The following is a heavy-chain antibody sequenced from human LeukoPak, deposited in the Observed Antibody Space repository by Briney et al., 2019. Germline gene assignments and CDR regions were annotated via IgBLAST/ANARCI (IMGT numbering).Heavy chain of an antibody. CDR3: ARGYSSSWYFNWFDP. Sequence: SETLSLTCTVSGGSISSSLYHWGWIRQSPGKNLEWLGSIYYTGTTHYNPSLKSRVTISVDTSKNQFSLKLSSVTAADTAVYYCARGYSSSWYFNWFDPWGQGTLVTVSS. CDR1: GGSISSSLYH. CDR2: IYYTGTT. D-gene: IGHD6-13*01. V-gene: IGHV4-39*07. J-gene: IGHJ5*02.